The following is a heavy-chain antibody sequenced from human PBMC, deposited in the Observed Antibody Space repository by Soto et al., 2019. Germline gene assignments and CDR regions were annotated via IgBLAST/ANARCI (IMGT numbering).Heavy chain of an antibody. J-gene: IGHJ5*02. CDR3: ARDSDYGSNSGWLDP. CDR1: GFTFSSYE. CDR2: IWYDGSNK. V-gene: IGHV3-33*08. Sequence: VQLVESGGGLVQPGGSLRLSCAASGFTFSSYEMNWVRQAPGKGLEWVAVIWYDGSNKYYGDSVKGRFSISRDYSKNTLFLQMNSLRAEDTALYYCARDSDYGSNSGWLDPWGQGTLVTVSS. D-gene: IGHD4-17*01.